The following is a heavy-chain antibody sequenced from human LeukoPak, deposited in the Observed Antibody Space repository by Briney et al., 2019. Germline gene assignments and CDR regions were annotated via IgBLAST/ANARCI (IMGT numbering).Heavy chain of an antibody. Sequence: SVKVSCKASGGTFSSYAISWVRQAPGQGLEWMGGIIPIFGTANYAQKFQGRVTITTDESTSTAYMELSSLRSEDTAVYYCASSPERYCSSTSCYYFDYWGQGTLVTVSS. J-gene: IGHJ4*02. V-gene: IGHV1-69*05. CDR3: ASSPERYCSSTSCYYFDY. D-gene: IGHD2-2*01. CDR2: IIPIFGTA. CDR1: GGTFSSYA.